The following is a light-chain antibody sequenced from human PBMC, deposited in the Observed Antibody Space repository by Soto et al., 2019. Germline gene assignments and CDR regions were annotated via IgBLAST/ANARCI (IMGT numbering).Light chain of an antibody. CDR1: SNDVGLYNY. CDR3: SSYTISTTYV. J-gene: IGLJ1*01. CDR2: DVA. V-gene: IGLV2-14*01. Sequence: QSALTQPASVSGSPGQSITISCTGTSNDVGLYNYVSWYQRDPGKAPKLMIYDVASRPSGVSNRFSGSKSGNTASLTISGLQVEDEADYYCSSYTISTTYVFGTGTKLTVL.